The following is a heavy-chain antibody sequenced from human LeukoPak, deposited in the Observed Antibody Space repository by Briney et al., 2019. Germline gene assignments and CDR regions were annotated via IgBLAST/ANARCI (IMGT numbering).Heavy chain of an antibody. CDR3: AKLTVVIPAALDAFDF. CDR1: GFTFSSYG. CDR2: IRYDGSNK. V-gene: IGHV3-30*02. D-gene: IGHD2-2*01. Sequence: GGSLRLSCAASGFTFSSYGMHWVRQAPGKGLEWVAFIRYDGSNKYYADSVKGRFTISRDNSKNTLYLQMNSLRAEDTAVYYCAKLTVVIPAALDAFDFWGQGTMVTVSS. J-gene: IGHJ3*01.